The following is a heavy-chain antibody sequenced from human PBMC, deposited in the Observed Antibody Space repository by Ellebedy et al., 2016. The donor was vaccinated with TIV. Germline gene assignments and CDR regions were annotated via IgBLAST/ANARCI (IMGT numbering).Heavy chain of an antibody. D-gene: IGHD6-6*01. J-gene: IGHJ4*02. CDR2: ISSSTGHI. V-gene: IGHV3-48*02. Sequence: GESLKISCAASGFSISSYTIHWVRQAPRKGLEWVSSISSSTGHIYYADSVRGRFTISRDTAKNSLYLQMYSLRDEDTAVYFCASDGVSSSSKMVDWGQGTLVTVSS. CDR3: ASDGVSSSSKMVD. CDR1: GFSISSYT.